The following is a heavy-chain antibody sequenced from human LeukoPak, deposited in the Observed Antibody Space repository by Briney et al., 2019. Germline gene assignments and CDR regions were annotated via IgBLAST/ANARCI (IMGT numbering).Heavy chain of an antibody. Sequence: SETLSLTCTVSGGSISSYYWSWIRQPPGKGLEWIGYIYYSGSTNYNPSLKSRVTIPVDTSKNQFSLKLSSVTAADTAVYYCARGKENTAMVTANWFDPWGQGTLVTVSS. CDR1: GGSISSYY. J-gene: IGHJ5*02. CDR2: IYYSGST. V-gene: IGHV4-59*01. CDR3: ARGKENTAMVTANWFDP. D-gene: IGHD5-18*01.